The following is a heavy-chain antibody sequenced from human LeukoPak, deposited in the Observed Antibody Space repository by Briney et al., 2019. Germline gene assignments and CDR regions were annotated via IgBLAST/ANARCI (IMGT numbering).Heavy chain of an antibody. D-gene: IGHD3-9*01. J-gene: IGHJ6*03. V-gene: IGHV1-69*01. Sequence: SVKVSCKASGGTFSSCAISWVRQAPGQGLEWMGGIIPIFGTANYAQKFQGRVTITADESTSTAYMELSSLRSEDTAVYYCARVKYLYYDILTGYRPYYYYMDVWGKGTTVTVSS. CDR2: IIPIFGTA. CDR1: GGTFSSCA. CDR3: ARVKYLYYDILTGYRPYYYYMDV.